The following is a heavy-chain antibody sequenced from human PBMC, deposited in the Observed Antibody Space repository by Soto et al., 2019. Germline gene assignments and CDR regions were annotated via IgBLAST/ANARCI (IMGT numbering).Heavy chain of an antibody. CDR3: ARVSGQTYGSGSYIAYYFDY. J-gene: IGHJ4*02. D-gene: IGHD3-10*01. CDR1: GFTFSSYA. Sequence: GGSLRLSCAASGFTFSSYAMHWVRQAPGKGLEYVSAISSNGGSTYYANSVKGRFTISRDNSKNTLYLQMGSLRAEDMAVYYCARVSGQTYGSGSYIAYYFDYWGQGTLVTVSS. CDR2: ISSNGGST. V-gene: IGHV3-64*01.